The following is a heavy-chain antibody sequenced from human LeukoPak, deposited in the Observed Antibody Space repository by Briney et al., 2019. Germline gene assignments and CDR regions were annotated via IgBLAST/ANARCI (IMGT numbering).Heavy chain of an antibody. CDR1: GFTFSNSV. CDR3: ARGSMGTYDY. J-gene: IGHJ4*02. V-gene: IGHV3-23*01. D-gene: IGHD2-8*01. Sequence: GGSLRLSCVASGFTFSNSVMTWVRQAPGKGLEWVSSILGTGDYTYFANSVKGRFTISRDNSKNTLYLQMNSLRAGDTAIYYCARGSMGTYDYWGEGTLVTVSS. CDR2: ILGTGDYT.